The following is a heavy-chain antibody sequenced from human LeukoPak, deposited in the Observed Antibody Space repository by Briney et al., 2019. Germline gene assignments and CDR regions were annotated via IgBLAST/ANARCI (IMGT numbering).Heavy chain of an antibody. CDR1: GGTFSTYV. CDR3: ARGYYGIDY. CDR2: IIPVFGTA. V-gene: IGHV1-69*13. Sequence: ASVKVSCKASGGTFSTYVISWVRQAPGQGLEWMGGIIPVFGTANYAEKFQDRVTITADESTSTAYMELSSLRSEDTAVYYCARGYYGIDYWGQGTLVTVSS. J-gene: IGHJ4*02. D-gene: IGHD3-10*01.